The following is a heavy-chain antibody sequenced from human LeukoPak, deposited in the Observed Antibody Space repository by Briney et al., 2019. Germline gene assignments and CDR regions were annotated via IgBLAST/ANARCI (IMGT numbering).Heavy chain of an antibody. CDR2: IGYSAGDT. CDR1: GFTVSSYA. D-gene: IGHD4-17*01. V-gene: IGHV3-23*01. J-gene: IGHJ4*02. Sequence: GGSLRLSCAPSGFTVSSYAMTWVRQAPGKGLEWVSAIGYSAGDTYYADSVKGRFTISRDNSMNTLYLQMSSLRADDTALYYCAKDDDGHHHGVDHWGQGTLVTVSS. CDR3: AKDDDGHHHGVDH.